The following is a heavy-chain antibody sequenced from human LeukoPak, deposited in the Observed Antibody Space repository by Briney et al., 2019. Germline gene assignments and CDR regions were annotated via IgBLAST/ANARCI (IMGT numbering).Heavy chain of an antibody. J-gene: IGHJ3*02. Sequence: SETLSLTCAVYGGSFSGYYWSWIRQPPGKGLEWIGRVSSSGSTDYNASLKSRVTMSVDTSNNQLSLKVISVTAADTAVYYCAKSNGYGLVDIWGQGTMVTVSS. CDR3: AKSNGYGLVDI. CDR2: VSSSGST. V-gene: IGHV4-59*10. D-gene: IGHD3-10*01. CDR1: GGSFSGYY.